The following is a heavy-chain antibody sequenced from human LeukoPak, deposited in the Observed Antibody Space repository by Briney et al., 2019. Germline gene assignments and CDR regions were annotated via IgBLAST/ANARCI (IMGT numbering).Heavy chain of an antibody. D-gene: IGHD3-22*01. CDR3: AKVHYYYDSSGQSSGLDY. CDR2: ISGSGGST. V-gene: IGHV3-23*01. CDR1: GFTFSSYA. Sequence: GGSLRLSCAASGFTFSSYAMSWVRQAPGKGLEWVSAISGSGGSTYYEDSVKGRFTISRDNSKNTLYLQMNSLRAEDTAVYYCAKVHYYYDSSGQSSGLDYWGQGTLVTVSS. J-gene: IGHJ4*02.